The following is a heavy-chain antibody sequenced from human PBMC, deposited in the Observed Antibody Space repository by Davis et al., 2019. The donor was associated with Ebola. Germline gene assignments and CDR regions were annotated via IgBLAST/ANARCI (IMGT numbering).Heavy chain of an antibody. CDR2: LYYTGST. D-gene: IGHD3-10*01. CDR1: GGSISTYY. CDR3: ARRGTSSWSGGYFAY. J-gene: IGHJ4*02. V-gene: IGHV4-59*08. Sequence: MPSETLSLTCTVSGGSISTYYWSWIRQPPGKGLEWLGYLYYTGSTNYNPSLKSRVTMSVDTSKNQFSLELTSVTAADTAVYYCARRGTSSWSGGYFAYWGQGTLVTVSS.